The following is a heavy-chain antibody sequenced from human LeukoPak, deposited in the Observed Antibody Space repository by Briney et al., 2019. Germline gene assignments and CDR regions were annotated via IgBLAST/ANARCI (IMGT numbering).Heavy chain of an antibody. D-gene: IGHD6-19*01. V-gene: IGHV4-39*01. CDR2: IYYSGIT. CDR3: VRSFWEGIVVAGNFDY. Sequence: KPSETLSLTCTVSGDSVSSSSYYWGWVRQPPGKGLQWIGTIYYSGITYYNPFLKSRVTISVDTSKNQFSLKLSSVTDAEEAVYYCVRSFWEGIVVAGNFDYWGQGTLVTVSS. CDR1: GDSVSSSSYY. J-gene: IGHJ4*02.